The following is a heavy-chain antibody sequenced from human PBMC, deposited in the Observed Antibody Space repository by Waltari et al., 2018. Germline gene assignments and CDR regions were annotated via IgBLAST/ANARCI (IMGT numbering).Heavy chain of an antibody. Sequence: EVQLLESGGGLVQPGGSLRLSCAVSGFTFSNSAMTWVRQAPGKGLEWVSSNNIRGTSTFYADSVKGRFTISRDNSKNTLYLQMNSLRAEDTAIYYCAKEESPNDYWGQGTLVTVSS. CDR3: AKEESPNDY. J-gene: IGHJ4*02. V-gene: IGHV3-23*01. CDR2: NNIRGTST. CDR1: GFTFSNSA.